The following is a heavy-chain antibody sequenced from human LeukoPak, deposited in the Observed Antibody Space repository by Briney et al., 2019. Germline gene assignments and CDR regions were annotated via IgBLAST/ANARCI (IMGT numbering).Heavy chain of an antibody. V-gene: IGHV3-74*01. D-gene: IGHD5-24*01. CDR3: ARVWVQRWLQFGGDDAFDI. J-gene: IGHJ3*02. Sequence: AGGSLRLSCAASGFTFSSYWMHWVRQAPGKGLVWVSRINSDGSSTSYADSVKGRFTISRGNAKNTLYLQMNSLRAEDTAVYYCARVWVQRWLQFGGDDAFDIWGQGTMVTVSS. CDR1: GFTFSSYW. CDR2: INSDGSST.